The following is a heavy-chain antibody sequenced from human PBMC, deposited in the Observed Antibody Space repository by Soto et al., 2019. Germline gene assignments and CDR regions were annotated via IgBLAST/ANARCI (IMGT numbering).Heavy chain of an antibody. V-gene: IGHV3-7*03. D-gene: IGHD2-21*02. CDR3: ARIDCGGNCYSRSWYFDI. CDR1: GFTFSNYW. CDR2: IRQDGGDK. Sequence: PGGSLRLSCAASGFTFSNYWMGWVRQAPGKGLEWVANIRQDGGDKRDLDSVKGRFTISRDNAQNSLYLQMNSLRAEDTAVYYCARIDCGGNCYSRSWYFDIWGRGTLVTVYS. J-gene: IGHJ2*01.